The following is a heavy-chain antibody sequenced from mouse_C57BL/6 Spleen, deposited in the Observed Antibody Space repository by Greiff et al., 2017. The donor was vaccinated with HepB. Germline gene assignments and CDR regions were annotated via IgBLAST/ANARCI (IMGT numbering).Heavy chain of an antibody. J-gene: IGHJ4*01. D-gene: IGHD2-2*01. CDR3: ARRNGLRAMDY. V-gene: IGHV1-50*01. CDR2: IDPSDSYT. CDR1: GYTFTSYW. Sequence: QVQLQQPGAELVKPGASVKLSCKASGYTFTSYWMQWVKQRPGQGLEWIGEIDPSDSYTNYNQKFKGKATLTVDPASRTAYMQLSSLTSEDSAVYYCARRNGLRAMDYWGQGTSVTVSS.